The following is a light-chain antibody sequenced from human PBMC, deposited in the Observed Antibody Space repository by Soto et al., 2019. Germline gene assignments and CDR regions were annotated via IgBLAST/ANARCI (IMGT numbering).Light chain of an antibody. CDR1: SSNIGAGYD. J-gene: IGLJ2*01. CDR2: GNS. CDR3: ATWDDTLGGVI. Sequence: QSVLTQPPSVSGAPGQRVTISCTGSSSNIGAGYDVHWYQQLPGTAPKLLIYGNSNRPSGVPDRFSGSKSGTSASLAITGLQSEDEANYYCATWDDTLGGVIFGGGTKVTVL. V-gene: IGLV1-40*01.